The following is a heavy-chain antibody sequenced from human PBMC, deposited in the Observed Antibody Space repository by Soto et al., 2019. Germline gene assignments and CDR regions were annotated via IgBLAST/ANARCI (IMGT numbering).Heavy chain of an antibody. CDR3: VRSEQFYGSGSYYANWFDP. V-gene: IGHV1-46*01. J-gene: IGHJ5*02. CDR2: INPIGGST. Sequence: ASVKVSCKASGYTFTSYYLHWVRQAPGQGLEWLGIINPIGGSTTYAQKFQDRVTMTRDTSTTTVYMELSSLRSEDTAVYYCVRSEQFYGSGSYYANWFDPWGQGTLVTVSS. D-gene: IGHD3-10*01. CDR1: GYTFTSYY.